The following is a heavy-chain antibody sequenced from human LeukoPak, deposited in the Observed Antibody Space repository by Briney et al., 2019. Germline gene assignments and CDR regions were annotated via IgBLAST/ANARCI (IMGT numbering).Heavy chain of an antibody. J-gene: IGHJ4*02. CDR1: GFTFSSYG. V-gene: IGHV3-30*02. Sequence: PGGSLRLSCAASGFTFSSYGMHWVRQAPGKGLEWVAFIRYDGSNKYYADSVKGRFTISRDNSKNTLYLQMNSLRAEDTAVYYCAKDRSTMVRGVIIPFDYWGQGTLVTVSP. CDR2: IRYDGSNK. D-gene: IGHD3-10*01. CDR3: AKDRSTMVRGVIIPFDY.